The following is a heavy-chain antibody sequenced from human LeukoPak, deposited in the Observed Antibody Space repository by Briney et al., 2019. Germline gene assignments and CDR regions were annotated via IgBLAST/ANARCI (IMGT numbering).Heavy chain of an antibody. CDR2: IYYSGST. J-gene: IGHJ4*02. Sequence: LTWVRQHPGKGLEWIGYIYYSGSTYYNPSLKSRVTISVDTSKNQFSLKLSSVTAADTAVYYCARGRRWSDYWGQGTLVTVSS. CDR3: ARGRRWSDY. D-gene: IGHD5-24*01. V-gene: IGHV4-30-4*06.